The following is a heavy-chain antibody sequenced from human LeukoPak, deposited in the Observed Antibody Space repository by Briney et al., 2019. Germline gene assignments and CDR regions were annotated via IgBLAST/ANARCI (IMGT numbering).Heavy chain of an antibody. CDR3: AGRNSGYVTY. V-gene: IGHV3-23*01. D-gene: IGHD5-12*01. Sequence: GGSLRLSCAPSGFSLCTHAITWVCQAPGKGLEWVSAISGSGEITYYADSVKGRFTMCKDNAKITLYLQKDSGRADGTPVYYCAGRNSGYVTYWGQGTLVTVS. J-gene: IGHJ4*02. CDR2: ISGSGEIT. CDR1: GFSLCTHA.